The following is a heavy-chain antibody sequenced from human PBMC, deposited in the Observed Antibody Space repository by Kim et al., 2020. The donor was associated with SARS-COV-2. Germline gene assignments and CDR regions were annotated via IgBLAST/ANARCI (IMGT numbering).Heavy chain of an antibody. CDR2: ISYDGSNK. CDR3: ARDPCSRLRGLTSSYYGMDV. CDR1: GFTFSSCA. J-gene: IGHJ6*02. D-gene: IGHD3-10*01. V-gene: IGHV3-30-3*01. Sequence: GGYLRLSCAASGFTFSSCAMHWVRQAPGKGLEWVAVISYDGSNKNYADSVKGRFTISRDNSKNTLYLQMNSLRAEDTALYYCARDPCSRLRGLTSSYYGMDVWGQGTTVTVSS.